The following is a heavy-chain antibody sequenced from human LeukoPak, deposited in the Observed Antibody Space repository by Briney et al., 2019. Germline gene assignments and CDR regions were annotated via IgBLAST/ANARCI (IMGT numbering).Heavy chain of an antibody. CDR1: GFTFDNYA. Sequence: GGSLRLSCAASGFTFDNYAMHWVRHAPGKGLEWVSGISWNSGSIGCADSVKGRFTISRDNAKNSLYLQMNSLRAEDTALYYCAKDLSSSGRYYFDYWGQGPLVTVSP. CDR3: AKDLSSSGRYYFDY. J-gene: IGHJ4*02. V-gene: IGHV3-9*01. CDR2: ISWNSGSI. D-gene: IGHD3-22*01.